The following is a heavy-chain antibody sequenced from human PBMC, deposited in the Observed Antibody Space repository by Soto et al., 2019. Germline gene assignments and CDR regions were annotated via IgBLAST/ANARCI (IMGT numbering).Heavy chain of an antibody. J-gene: IGHJ6*02. CDR2: INHSGST. D-gene: IGHD5-18*01. V-gene: IGHV4-34*01. Sequence: PSETLSLTCAAYGGSFSGYYWSWIRQPPGRGLEWIGEINHSGSTNYNPSLKSRVTISVDTSKNQFSLKLSSVTAADTAVYYCARESGHSYGYLYYYYGMDVWGQGTTVTVSS. CDR1: GGSFSGYY. CDR3: ARESGHSYGYLYYYYGMDV.